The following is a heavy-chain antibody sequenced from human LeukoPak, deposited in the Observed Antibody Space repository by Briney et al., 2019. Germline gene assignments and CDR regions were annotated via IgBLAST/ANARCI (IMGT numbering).Heavy chain of an antibody. CDR3: ARTYKFLEGY. Sequence: PSETLSLTCIVSGGSISSSSYYWGWIRQPPGKGLEWIGSIYYSGSTYYNPSLKSRVTISVDTSKNQFSLRLNSVTAADTAVYYCARTYKFLEGYWGQGTLVTVSS. V-gene: IGHV4-39*01. CDR1: GGSISSSSYY. D-gene: IGHD1-14*01. CDR2: IYYSGST. J-gene: IGHJ4*02.